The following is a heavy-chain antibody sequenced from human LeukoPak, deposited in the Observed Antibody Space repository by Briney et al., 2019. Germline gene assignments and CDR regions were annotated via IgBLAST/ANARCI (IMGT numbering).Heavy chain of an antibody. Sequence: SETLSLTCTVSGGSISSYYWSWIRQPAGKGLEWIGRIYTSGSTNYNPSLKSRVTISVDTSKNQFSLKLSSVTAADTAVYYCARAGEGSSSWYYQRNPFDIWGQGTMVTVSS. D-gene: IGHD6-13*01. V-gene: IGHV4-4*07. J-gene: IGHJ3*02. CDR1: GGSISSYY. CDR3: ARAGEGSSSWYYQRNPFDI. CDR2: IYTSGST.